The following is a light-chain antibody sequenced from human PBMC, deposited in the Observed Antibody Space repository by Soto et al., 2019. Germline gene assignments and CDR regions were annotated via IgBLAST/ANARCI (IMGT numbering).Light chain of an antibody. CDR3: CSYAGNSLWV. CDR1: SSDVGGYNY. Sequence: QSALTQPRSVSGSPGQSVTISCTGTSSDVGGYNYVSWYQQHPGKAPELMIYDVSKWPSGVPDRFSGSKSGNTASLTISGLQAEDEADYYCCSYAGNSLWVFGGGTKLTVL. V-gene: IGLV2-11*01. CDR2: DVS. J-gene: IGLJ3*02.